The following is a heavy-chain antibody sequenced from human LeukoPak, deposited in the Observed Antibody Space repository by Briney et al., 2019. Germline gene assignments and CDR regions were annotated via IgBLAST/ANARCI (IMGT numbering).Heavy chain of an antibody. J-gene: IGHJ4*02. V-gene: IGHV3-7*01. CDR3: ARSGSDFDY. CDR2: IKEDGSEK. Sequence: PGGSLRLSCEASGFTFSNYWMSWARQTPGKGLEWVANIKEDGSEKNYVDSVKGRFTLSRDNAKNSLYLQMSSLRAEDTAVYYCARSGSDFDYWGQGTLVSVSS. CDR1: GFTFSNYW. D-gene: IGHD3-3*01.